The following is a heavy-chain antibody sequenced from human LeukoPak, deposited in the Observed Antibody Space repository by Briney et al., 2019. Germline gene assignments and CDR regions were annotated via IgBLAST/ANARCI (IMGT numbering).Heavy chain of an antibody. CDR3: ARDREWFGELQNWFDP. Sequence: SVKVSCKASGGTFSSYAISWVQQAPGQGLEWMGGIIPIFGTANYAQKFQGRVTITTDESTSTAYMELSSLRSEDTAVYYCARDREWFGELQNWFDPWGQGTLVTVSS. V-gene: IGHV1-69*05. J-gene: IGHJ5*02. CDR1: GGTFSSYA. D-gene: IGHD3-10*01. CDR2: IIPIFGTA.